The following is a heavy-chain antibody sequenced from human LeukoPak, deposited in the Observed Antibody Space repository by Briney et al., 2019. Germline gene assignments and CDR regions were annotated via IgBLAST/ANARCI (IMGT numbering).Heavy chain of an antibody. CDR3: AGHRHSGWHPYYFDY. D-gene: IGHD6-19*01. Sequence: PSETLSLTCTVSGGSISSYYWSWIRQPPGKGLEWIGYIYYSGSTNYNPSIKSRVTISVDTSKNQFSLKLSSVTAADTAVYYCAGHRHSGWHPYYFDYWGQGTLVTVSS. CDR2: IYYSGST. V-gene: IGHV4-59*01. CDR1: GGSISSYY. J-gene: IGHJ4*02.